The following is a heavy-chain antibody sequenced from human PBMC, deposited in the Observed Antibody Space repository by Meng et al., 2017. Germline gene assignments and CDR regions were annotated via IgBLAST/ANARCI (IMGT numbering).Heavy chain of an antibody. J-gene: IGHJ4*02. CDR2: INHSGST. Sequence: GSLRLSCAVYGGSFSGYYWSWIRQPPGKGLEWIGEINHSGSTNYNPSLKSRVTISVDTSKNQFSLELRSVTAADTAVYYCAREEGAVAGRAFDYWGQGTLVTVSS. CDR1: GGSFSGYY. D-gene: IGHD6-19*01. CDR3: AREEGAVAGRAFDY. V-gene: IGHV4-34*01.